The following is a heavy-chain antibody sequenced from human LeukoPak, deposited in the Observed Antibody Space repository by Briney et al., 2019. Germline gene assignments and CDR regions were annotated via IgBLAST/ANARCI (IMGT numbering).Heavy chain of an antibody. Sequence: GGSLRLSCAASGFTFSSYAMSWVRQAPGKGLEWVSAISGSGGSTYYADSVKGRFTISRDNSKNTLYLQMNSLRAEDTAVYYCARTRSSGWYGGPYYGMDVWGQGTTVTVSS. CDR2: ISGSGGST. CDR1: GFTFSSYA. D-gene: IGHD6-19*01. J-gene: IGHJ6*02. V-gene: IGHV3-23*01. CDR3: ARTRSSGWYGGPYYGMDV.